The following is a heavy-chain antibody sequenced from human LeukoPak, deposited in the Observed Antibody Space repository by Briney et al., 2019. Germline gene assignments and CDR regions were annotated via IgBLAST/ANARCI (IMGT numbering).Heavy chain of an antibody. CDR1: EYSFTNYW. CDR2: IYPGDSDT. Sequence: HGESLKISCKGSEYSFTNYWIGWVCQMPGKGLEWMGIIYPGDSDTRYSPSFQGQVTISADRSISTAYLQWSSLKASDTAMYYCARHRRSSIYSSFDYWGQGTLVTVSS. V-gene: IGHV5-51*01. J-gene: IGHJ4*02. CDR3: ARHRRSSIYSSFDY. D-gene: IGHD4-11*01.